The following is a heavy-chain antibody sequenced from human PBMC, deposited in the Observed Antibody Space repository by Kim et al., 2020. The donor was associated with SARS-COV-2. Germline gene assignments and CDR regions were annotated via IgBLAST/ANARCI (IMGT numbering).Heavy chain of an antibody. CDR3: ARDPRYALGMDV. V-gene: IGHV4-4*06. Sequence: YTPSLESRVTLTVDTSKNQFSLNLTSVTAADTATYFCARDPRYALGMDVWGHGTTVAVSS. J-gene: IGHJ6*02. D-gene: IGHD3-9*01.